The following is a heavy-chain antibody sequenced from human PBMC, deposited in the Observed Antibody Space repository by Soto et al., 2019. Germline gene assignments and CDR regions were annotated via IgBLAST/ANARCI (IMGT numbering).Heavy chain of an antibody. CDR1: GFTFSSDG. J-gene: IGHJ6*02. Sequence: GGSLRLSCAASGFTFSSDGMHWVRRAPGKGLEWVAVISYDGSNKYYADSVKGRFTISRDNSKNTLYLQMNSLGAEDTAVYYCARDFVVGGPTINYYYGMDVWGQGTTVTVSS. CDR3: ARDFVVGGPTINYYYGMDV. D-gene: IGHD1-26*01. CDR2: ISYDGSNK. V-gene: IGHV3-30*03.